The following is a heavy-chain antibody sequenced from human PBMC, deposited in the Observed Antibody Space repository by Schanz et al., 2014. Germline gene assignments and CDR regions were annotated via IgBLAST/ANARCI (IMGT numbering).Heavy chain of an antibody. V-gene: IGHV3-23*01. J-gene: IGHJ4*02. CDR1: GFAFSSFA. D-gene: IGHD3-10*01. CDR2: ISTSGTYM. Sequence: EVQLLESGGGLVQPGGSLRLSCAASGFAFSSFAMTWVRQAPGRGLEWVSSISTSGTYMYIADSLKGRLTISRDNSKNTLYLQMNSLRPEDTAVYYCAKYRGYYRVSGSYRELEYWGQGTLVTVSS. CDR3: AKYRGYYRVSGSYRELEY.